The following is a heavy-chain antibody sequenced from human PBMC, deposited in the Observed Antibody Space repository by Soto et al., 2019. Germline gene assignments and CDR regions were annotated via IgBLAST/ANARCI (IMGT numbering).Heavy chain of an antibody. CDR3: ARDWGDIVVVPAGASVGAFDI. Sequence: GASVKLSCKASGYTFTSYGISWVRQAPGQGLEWMGWISAYNGNTNYAQKLQGRVTMTTDTSTSTAYMELRSLRSDDTAVYYCARDWGDIVVVPAGASVGAFDIWGQGTMVTVSS. J-gene: IGHJ3*02. CDR2: ISAYNGNT. CDR1: GYTFTSYG. D-gene: IGHD2-2*01. V-gene: IGHV1-18*01.